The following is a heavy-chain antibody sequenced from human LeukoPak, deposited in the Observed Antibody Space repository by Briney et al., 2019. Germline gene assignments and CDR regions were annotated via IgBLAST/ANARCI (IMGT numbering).Heavy chain of an antibody. J-gene: IGHJ3*02. CDR3: ARAPRITMIVADAFDI. Sequence: PSETLSLTCTVSGGSISSSSYYWGWIRQPPGKGLEWIGSIYYSGSTYYNPSLKSRVTISVDTSKNQFSLKLSSVTAADTAVYYCARAPRITMIVADAFDIWGQGTMVTVSP. V-gene: IGHV4-39*01. D-gene: IGHD3-22*01. CDR1: GGSISSSSYY. CDR2: IYYSGST.